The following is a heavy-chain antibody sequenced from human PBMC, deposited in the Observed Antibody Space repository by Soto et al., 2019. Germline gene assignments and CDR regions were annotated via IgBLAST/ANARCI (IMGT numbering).Heavy chain of an antibody. V-gene: IGHV4-59*01. CDR1: GGSISSYY. Sequence: PSETLSLTCTVSGGSISSYYWSWIRQPPGKGLEWIGYIYYSGSTNYNPSLKSRVTISVDTSKNQFSLKLSSVTAADTAVYYCARGLIAARPFTSKDNWFDPWGQGTLVTVPQ. J-gene: IGHJ5*02. CDR2: IYYSGST. CDR3: ARGLIAARPFTSKDNWFDP. D-gene: IGHD6-6*01.